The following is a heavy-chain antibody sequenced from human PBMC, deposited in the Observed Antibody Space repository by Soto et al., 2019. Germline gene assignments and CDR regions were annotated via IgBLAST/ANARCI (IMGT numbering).Heavy chain of an antibody. D-gene: IGHD1-20*01. J-gene: IGHJ3*02. CDR1: GFTFSSYS. CDR3: GRDQGYNWNLYAFDI. CDR2: ISSSSSYI. Sequence: EVQLVESGGGLVKPGGSLRLSCAASGFTFSSYSMNWVRQAPGQGLEWVSSISSSSSYIYYADSVKGRFTISRDNAKNSLYLQMNSLRAEYTAVYYCGRDQGYNWNLYAFDIWGQGTMVTVSS. V-gene: IGHV3-21*01.